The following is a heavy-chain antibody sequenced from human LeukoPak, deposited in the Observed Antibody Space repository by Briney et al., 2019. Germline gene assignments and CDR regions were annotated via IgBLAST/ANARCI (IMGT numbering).Heavy chain of an antibody. V-gene: IGHV3-66*01. D-gene: IGHD3-22*01. CDR3: ARDSSGYYGFDY. J-gene: IGHJ4*02. CDR1: GFTVSSNY. CDR2: IYSGGST. Sequence: GRSLRLSCAASGFTVSSNYMSWVRQAPGKGLEWVSVIYSGGSTYYADSVKGRFTISRDNSKNTLYLQMNSLRAEDTAVYYCARDSSGYYGFDYWGQGTLVTVSS.